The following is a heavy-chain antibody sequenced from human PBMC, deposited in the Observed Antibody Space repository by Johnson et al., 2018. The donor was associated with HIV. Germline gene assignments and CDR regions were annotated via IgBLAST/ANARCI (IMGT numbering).Heavy chain of an antibody. CDR2: IRYDGSNK. Sequence: QVQLVESGGGLVQPGGSLKLSCAASGFTFNSYAMHWVRQAPGKGLEWVAFIRYDGSNKYYADSVKGRFTISRDNSKNTLYLQMNSLRAEDTGVYYCVRRFYDSSAFDIWGQGTLVTVSS. CDR3: VRRFYDSSAFDI. D-gene: IGHD3-22*01. V-gene: IGHV3-30*02. CDR1: GFTFNSYA. J-gene: IGHJ3*02.